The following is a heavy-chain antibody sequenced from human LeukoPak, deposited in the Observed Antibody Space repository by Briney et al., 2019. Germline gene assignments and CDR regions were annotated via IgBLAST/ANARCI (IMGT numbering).Heavy chain of an antibody. J-gene: IGHJ6*02. CDR2: ISSSGGST. Sequence: GGSLRLSCAASGFTFSSYAMSWVRQAPGKGLEWVSAISSSGGSTYYADSVKGRFTISRDNSKNTLYLQMNSLRAEDTAVYYCAKDSTQQLVHYYYYGMDVWGQGTTVTVSS. CDR1: GFTFSSYA. CDR3: AKDSTQQLVHYYYYGMDV. D-gene: IGHD6-13*01. V-gene: IGHV3-23*01.